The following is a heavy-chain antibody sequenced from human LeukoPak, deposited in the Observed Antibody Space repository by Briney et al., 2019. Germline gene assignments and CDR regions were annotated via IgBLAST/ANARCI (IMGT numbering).Heavy chain of an antibody. Sequence: GESLKISRKVSGYSFTNYWIGWVRQMPGKGLEWMGIIYPDDSDTKYSPSFQGQVTISADKSISTAYLQWSSLEASDTAMYYCARSGRLGYCSGGSCFRWDYWGQGTLVTVSS. CDR3: ARSGRLGYCSGGSCFRWDY. J-gene: IGHJ4*02. CDR1: GYSFTNYW. V-gene: IGHV5-51*01. D-gene: IGHD2-15*01. CDR2: IYPDDSDT.